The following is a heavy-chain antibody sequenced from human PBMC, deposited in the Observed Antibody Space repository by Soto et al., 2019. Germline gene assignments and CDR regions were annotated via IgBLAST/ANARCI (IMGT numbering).Heavy chain of an antibody. Sequence: RASVKVSGKASGYTFTGYFMHWVRQAPGQGLEWMGWMNPNSGGTNYAQKFQGRVTMTRDTSISTAYMEMSRLRSDDTAVYYCARVDCGGGSCQWSGMDVWGQGTTVTVSS. V-gene: IGHV1-2*02. CDR2: MNPNSGGT. D-gene: IGHD2-15*01. CDR1: GYTFTGYF. CDR3: ARVDCGGGSCQWSGMDV. J-gene: IGHJ6*02.